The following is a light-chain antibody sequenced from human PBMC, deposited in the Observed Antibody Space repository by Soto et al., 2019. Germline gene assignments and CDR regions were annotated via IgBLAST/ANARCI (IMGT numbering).Light chain of an antibody. CDR1: SSDVGGYNY. Sequence: QSALTQPRSVSGSPGQSVTISCTGTSSDVGGYNYVSWYQQHPGKAPKLMIYDVSKRPSGVPDRFSGSKSGNTASLTISGLQAEDEADYYCCSYAGSPFVFGTGTKLPS. CDR2: DVS. CDR3: CSYAGSPFV. V-gene: IGLV2-11*01. J-gene: IGLJ1*01.